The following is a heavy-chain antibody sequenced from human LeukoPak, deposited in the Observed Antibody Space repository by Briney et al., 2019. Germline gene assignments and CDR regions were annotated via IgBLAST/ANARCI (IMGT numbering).Heavy chain of an antibody. V-gene: IGHV1-2*02. J-gene: IGHJ4*02. CDR2: INPNSGGT. Sequence: GASVKVSCKASGYTFTGYYMHWVRQAPGQGLEWMGWINPNSGGTNYAQKFQGRVTMTRDTSISTAYMELSRLRSDDTAVYYCARVPLYYDYVWGSYDYWGQGTLVTVSS. CDR3: ARVPLYYDYVWGSYDY. CDR1: GYTFTGYY. D-gene: IGHD3-16*01.